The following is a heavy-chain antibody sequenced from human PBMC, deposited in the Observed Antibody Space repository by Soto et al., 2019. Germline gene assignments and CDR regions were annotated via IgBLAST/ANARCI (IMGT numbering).Heavy chain of an antibody. CDR2: ISYDGSNK. D-gene: IGHD2-15*01. Sequence: QVQLVESGGGVVQPGRSLRLSCAASGFTFSSYGMHWVRQAPGKGLEWVAVISYDGSNKYYADSVKGRFTISRDNSKNTLYLQMNSLRAEDTAVYYCAKDGGYCSGGSCYSGYDYYYGMDVWGQGTTVTVSS. CDR3: AKDGGYCSGGSCYSGYDYYYGMDV. V-gene: IGHV3-30*18. CDR1: GFTFSSYG. J-gene: IGHJ6*02.